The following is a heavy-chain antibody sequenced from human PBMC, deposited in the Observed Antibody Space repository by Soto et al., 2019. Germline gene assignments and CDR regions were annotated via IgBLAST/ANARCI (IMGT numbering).Heavy chain of an antibody. CDR3: AKARFRDSSMFLLDY. J-gene: IGHJ4*02. CDR2: ISSSSRYI. Sequence: GGSLRLSCAASGFTFSSYSMNWVRQAPGKGLEWVSSISSSSRYIYYPDSVKGRFTISRDNAKNSLYLQMSSLRAEDTAVYYCAKARFRDSSMFLLDYWGQGTLVTVSS. CDR1: GFTFSSYS. V-gene: IGHV3-21*01. D-gene: IGHD6-19*01.